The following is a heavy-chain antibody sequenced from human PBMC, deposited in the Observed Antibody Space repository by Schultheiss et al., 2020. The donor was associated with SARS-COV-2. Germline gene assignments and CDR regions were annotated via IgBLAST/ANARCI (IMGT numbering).Heavy chain of an antibody. V-gene: IGHV4-61*01. D-gene: IGHD5/OR15-5a*01. CDR1: GYSISSGSYY. CDR2: IYYSGST. J-gene: IGHJ4*02. CDR3: ARRESSTDFDY. Sequence: SETLSLTCAVSGYSISSGSYYWSWIRQPPGKGLEWIGYIYYSGSTNYNPSLKSRVTISVDTSKNQFSLKLSSVTAADTAVYYCARRESSTDFDYWGQGTLVTVSS.